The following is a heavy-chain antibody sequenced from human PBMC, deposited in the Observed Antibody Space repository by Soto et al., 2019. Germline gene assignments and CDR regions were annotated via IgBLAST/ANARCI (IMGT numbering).Heavy chain of an antibody. D-gene: IGHD5-12*01. CDR3: ARYELVDIVATDAFDI. J-gene: IGHJ3*02. V-gene: IGHV1-18*01. Sequence: ASVKVSCKASGYTFTSYGISWVRQAPGQGLEWMGWISAYNGNTNYAQKLQGRVTMTTDTSTSTAYMELRSLRSDDTAVYYCARYELVDIVATDAFDIWGQGTMVTVSS. CDR2: ISAYNGNT. CDR1: GYTFTSYG.